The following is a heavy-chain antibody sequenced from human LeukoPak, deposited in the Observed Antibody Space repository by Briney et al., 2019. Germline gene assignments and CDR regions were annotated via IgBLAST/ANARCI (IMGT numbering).Heavy chain of an antibody. D-gene: IGHD3-10*02. CDR2: ISGSGGST. Sequence: HPGGSLRLSCAASGFTFSSYGMSWVRQAPGKGLEWVSAISGSGGSTYYADSVKGRFTISRDNSKNTLYLQMNSLRAEDTAVYYCAKGSSTSGLFGELYPGWYFDLWGRGTLVTVSS. CDR3: AKGSSTSGLFGELYPGWYFDL. J-gene: IGHJ2*01. CDR1: GFTFSSYG. V-gene: IGHV3-23*01.